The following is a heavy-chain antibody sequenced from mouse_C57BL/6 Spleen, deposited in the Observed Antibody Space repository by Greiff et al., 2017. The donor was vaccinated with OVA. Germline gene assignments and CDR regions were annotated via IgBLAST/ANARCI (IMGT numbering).Heavy chain of an antibody. D-gene: IGHD2-10*01. J-gene: IGHJ4*01. Sequence: DVKLVESGGGLVKPGGSLKLSCAASGFTFSDYGMHWVRQAPEKGLEWVAYISSGSSTIYYADTVKGRFTISRDNAKNTLFLQMTSLRSEDTAMYYCARGAYYVTTGAMDYWGQGTSVTVSS. CDR3: ARGAYYVTTGAMDY. CDR1: GFTFSDYG. CDR2: ISSGSSTI. V-gene: IGHV5-17*01.